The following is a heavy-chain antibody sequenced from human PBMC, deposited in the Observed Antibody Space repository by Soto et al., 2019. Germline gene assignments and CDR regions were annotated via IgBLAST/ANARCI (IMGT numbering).Heavy chain of an antibody. J-gene: IGHJ1*01. CDR2: ISGSGYTSDGGPTI. D-gene: IGHD3-16*02. CDR3: ARVSQSFIEYFQH. CDR1: GFTFSTYE. Sequence: GGSLRLSCAASGFTFSTYEMIWVRQAPGKGLEWVSYISGSGYTSDGGPTIHYADSVKGRFTISRNNAKNSLYLQMNSLRVEDTAVYYCARVSQSFIEYFQHWGQGTLVTVSS. V-gene: IGHV3-48*03.